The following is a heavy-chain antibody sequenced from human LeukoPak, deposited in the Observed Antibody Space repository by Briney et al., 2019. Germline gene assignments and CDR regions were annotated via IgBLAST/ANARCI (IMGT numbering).Heavy chain of an antibody. CDR1: GGSISSYY. CDR2: IYYSGST. Sequence: PSETLSLTCTVSGGSISSYYWSWIRQPPGKGLEWIGYIYYSGSTNYNPSLNSRVTISVDTSKNQFSLRLSSVTAADTAVYYCARGGGSGYYPGDYWGQGTLVTVSS. D-gene: IGHD3-22*01. J-gene: IGHJ4*02. CDR3: ARGGGSGYYPGDY. V-gene: IGHV4-59*01.